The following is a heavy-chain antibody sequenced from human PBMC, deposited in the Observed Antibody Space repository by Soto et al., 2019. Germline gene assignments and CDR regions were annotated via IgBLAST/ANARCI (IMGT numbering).Heavy chain of an antibody. V-gene: IGHV3-30-3*01. Sequence: GGSLRLSCAASGFTFSSYAMHWVRQAPGKGLEWVAVISYDGSNKNHADTVKGQFTISRDDSKNLVYLQMNSLKTEDTAVYYCARDYWGSLDSWGQGALVTVSS. CDR1: GFTFSSYA. CDR3: ARDYWGSLDS. J-gene: IGHJ4*02. CDR2: ISYDGSNK. D-gene: IGHD7-27*01.